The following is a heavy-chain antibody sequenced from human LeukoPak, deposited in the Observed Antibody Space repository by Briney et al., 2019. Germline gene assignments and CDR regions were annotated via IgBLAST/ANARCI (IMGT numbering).Heavy chain of an antibody. CDR3: AKAEYSSNYGMDV. V-gene: IGHV3-23*01. CDR2: ISGSGGST. D-gene: IGHD6-6*01. J-gene: IGHJ6*02. CDR1: GFTVRSYA. Sequence: GVSLRLYCAASGFTVRSYAMSWVRQARGKGLEWVSAISGSGGSTYYADSVKGRFTISRDNSKNTLYLQMNSLRAEDTAVYYCAKAEYSSNYGMDVWGQGTTVTVSS.